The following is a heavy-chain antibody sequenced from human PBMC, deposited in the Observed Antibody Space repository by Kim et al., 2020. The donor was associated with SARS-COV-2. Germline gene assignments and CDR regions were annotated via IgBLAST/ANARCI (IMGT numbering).Heavy chain of an antibody. D-gene: IGHD3-10*01. J-gene: IGHJ1*01. V-gene: IGHV3-53*01. CDR1: GFTVSSNY. CDR3: ARWDQYYYQY. CDR2: IYSAGTT. Sequence: GGSLRLSCAASGFTVSSNYMSWVRQAPGKGLEWVSFIYSAGTTKYADSVKGRFAISRDTSKNTLFLQMNSLRAEDTAVHYCARWDQYYYQYWGQGTLVTVSS.